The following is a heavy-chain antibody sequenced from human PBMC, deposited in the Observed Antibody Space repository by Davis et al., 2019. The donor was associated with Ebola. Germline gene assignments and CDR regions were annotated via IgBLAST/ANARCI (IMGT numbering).Heavy chain of an antibody. CDR3: ARDNMFEAEILYYYYGMDV. D-gene: IGHD3-10*02. CDR2: IKQDGSEK. V-gene: IGHV3-7*01. CDR1: GFTFSSYW. J-gene: IGHJ6*02. Sequence: GGSLRLSCAASGFTFSSYWMSWVRQAPGKGLEWVANIKQDGSEKYYVDSVKGRFTISRDNAKNSLYLQMNSLRAEDTAVYYCARDNMFEAEILYYYYGMDVWGQGTTVTVS.